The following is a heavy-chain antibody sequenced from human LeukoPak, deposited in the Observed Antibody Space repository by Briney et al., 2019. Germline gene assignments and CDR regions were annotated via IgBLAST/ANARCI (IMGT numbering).Heavy chain of an antibody. Sequence: GRSLRLSCAASGFTFSSYAMHWVRQAPGKGLEWVAVISCDGSNKYYADSVKGRFTISRDNSKNTLYLQMNSLRAEDTAVYYCARDRYYGSAPSHYYYGMDVWGQGTTVTVSS. J-gene: IGHJ6*02. CDR2: ISCDGSNK. CDR3: ARDRYYGSAPSHYYYGMDV. D-gene: IGHD3-10*01. V-gene: IGHV3-30-3*01. CDR1: GFTFSSYA.